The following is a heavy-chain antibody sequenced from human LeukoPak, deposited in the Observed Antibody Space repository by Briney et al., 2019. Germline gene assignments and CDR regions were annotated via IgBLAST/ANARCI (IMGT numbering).Heavy chain of an antibody. CDR2: IWYDGSDK. J-gene: IGHJ4*02. CDR1: GFTFSSYG. V-gene: IGHV3-33*01. D-gene: IGHD1-14*01. Sequence: PGGSLRLSCAASGFTFSSYGMHWVRQAPGKGLEWVVVIWYDGSDKYYADSVKGRFTISRDNSKNTLYLQMNSLRAEDTAVYYCARGRTGFDYWGQGTLVTVSS. CDR3: ARGRTGFDY.